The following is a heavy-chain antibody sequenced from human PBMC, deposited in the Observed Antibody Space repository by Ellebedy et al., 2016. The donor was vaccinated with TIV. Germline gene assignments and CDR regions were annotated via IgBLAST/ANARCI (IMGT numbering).Heavy chain of an antibody. V-gene: IGHV4-30-4*08. CDR1: GGSVSSGSYY. CDR2: IYYSGST. D-gene: IGHD3-22*01. Sequence: LRLXXTVSGGSVSSGSYYWSWIRQPPGKGLEWIGYIYYSGSTYYNPSLKSRVTISVDTSKNQFSLKLSSVTAADTAVYYCARGTYYDSSGYYGGFDYWGQGTLVTVSS. J-gene: IGHJ4*02. CDR3: ARGTYYDSSGYYGGFDY.